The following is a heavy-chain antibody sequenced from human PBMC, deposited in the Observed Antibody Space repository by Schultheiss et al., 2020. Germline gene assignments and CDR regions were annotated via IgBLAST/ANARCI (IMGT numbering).Heavy chain of an antibody. D-gene: IGHD3-3*01. CDR3: ARATGPYYDFWSGYYREGWFDP. CDR2: INSDGSST. J-gene: IGHJ5*02. CDR1: GFTFSSYW. V-gene: IGHV3-74*01. Sequence: GGSLRLSCAASGFTFSSYWMHWVRQAPGKGLVWVSRINSDGSSTSYADSVKGRFTISRDNAKNTLYLQMNSLRAEDTAVYYCARATGPYYDFWSGYYREGWFDPWGQGTLVTVSS.